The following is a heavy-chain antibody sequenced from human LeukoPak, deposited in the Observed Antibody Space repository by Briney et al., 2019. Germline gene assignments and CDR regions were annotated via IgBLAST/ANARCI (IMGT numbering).Heavy chain of an antibody. CDR2: IWYDESNK. V-gene: IGHV3-30*02. Sequence: GGSLRLSCVASGFTFSSYDMHWVRQAPGRGLEWVAVIWYDESNKFHADSVKGRFTISRDNSKNTLYLQMNSLRAEDTAVYYCAKLPMVRGVIRSGYWGQGTLVTVSS. CDR3: AKLPMVRGVIRSGY. D-gene: IGHD3-10*01. J-gene: IGHJ4*02. CDR1: GFTFSSYD.